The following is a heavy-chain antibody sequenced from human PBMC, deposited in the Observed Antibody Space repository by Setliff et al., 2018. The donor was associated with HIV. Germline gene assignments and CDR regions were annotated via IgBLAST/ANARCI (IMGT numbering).Heavy chain of an antibody. CDR1: GYSISSGHY. Sequence: LSETLSLTCAVSGYSISSGHYWGWIRQPPGKGLEWIGSIYHSGTTYDDPSLKSRVTISVDTSKNQFSLKLSSVTAADTAVYYCARHGAYEAYYDYMDVWGKGTTVTVSS. J-gene: IGHJ6*03. CDR2: IYHSGTT. D-gene: IGHD5-12*01. CDR3: ARHGAYEAYYDYMDV. V-gene: IGHV4-38-2*01.